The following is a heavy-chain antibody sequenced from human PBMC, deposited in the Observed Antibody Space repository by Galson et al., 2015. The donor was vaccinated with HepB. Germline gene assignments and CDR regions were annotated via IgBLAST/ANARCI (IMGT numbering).Heavy chain of an antibody. D-gene: IGHD3-10*01. J-gene: IGHJ4*02. CDR1: GFTFSSYV. Sequence: SLRLSCAASGFTFSSYVMSWVRQAPGKGLEWGSTLSGSGSSTYYADSVKGRFTISRDNSKNTLYLQMNSLRAEDTAVYYCAKAIEEGNSGFDYWGQGTLVTVSS. CDR2: LSGSGSST. V-gene: IGHV3-23*01. CDR3: AKAIEEGNSGFDY.